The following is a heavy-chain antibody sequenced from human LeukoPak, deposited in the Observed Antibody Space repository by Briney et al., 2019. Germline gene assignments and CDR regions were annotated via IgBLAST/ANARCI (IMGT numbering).Heavy chain of an antibody. CDR3: ARGHGYSSSWYWY. D-gene: IGHD6-13*01. Sequence: SETLSPTCAVYGGSFSGYYWSWIRQPPGKGLEWIGEINHSGSTNYNPSLKSRVTISVDTSKNQFSLKLSSVTAADTAVYYCARGHGYSSSWYWYWGQGTLVTVSS. CDR1: GGSFSGYY. CDR2: INHSGST. J-gene: IGHJ4*02. V-gene: IGHV4-34*01.